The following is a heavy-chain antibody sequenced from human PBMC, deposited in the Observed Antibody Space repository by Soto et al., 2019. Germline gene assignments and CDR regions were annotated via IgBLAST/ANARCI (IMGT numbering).Heavy chain of an antibody. CDR1: GFTFSSYS. D-gene: IGHD5-18*01. CDR3: ARDATWIRGWFDP. V-gene: IGHV3-48*02. J-gene: IGHJ5*02. CDR2: ISSSSSTI. Sequence: GGSLRLSCAASGFTFSSYSMNWVPQAPGKGLEWVSYISSSSSTIYYADAVKGRFTISRDNAKNSLYLQMNSLRDEDTAVYYCARDATWIRGWFDPWGQGTLVTVSS.